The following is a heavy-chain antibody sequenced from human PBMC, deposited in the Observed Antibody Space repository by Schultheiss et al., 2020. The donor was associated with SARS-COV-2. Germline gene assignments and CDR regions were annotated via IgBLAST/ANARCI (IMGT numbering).Heavy chain of an antibody. Sequence: ETLSLTCAVSGGSISSSNWWSWVRQPPGKGLEWVSYISSSSSTIYYADSVKGRFTISRDNAKNSLYLQMNSLRAEDTAVYYCARSSHYGMDVWGQGTTVTVSS. CDR3: ARSSHYGMDV. CDR2: ISSSSSTI. D-gene: IGHD6-13*01. CDR1: GGSISSSN. V-gene: IGHV3-48*04. J-gene: IGHJ6*02.